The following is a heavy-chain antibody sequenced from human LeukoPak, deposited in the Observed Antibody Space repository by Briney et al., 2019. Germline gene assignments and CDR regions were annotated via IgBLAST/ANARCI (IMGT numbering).Heavy chain of an antibody. CDR3: ARGAFGGLDY. V-gene: IGHV3-74*01. D-gene: IGHD3-3*01. Sequence: GGSLRLSCAASGFSFSSSWMHWVRQAPGKGLVWVSRINSDGSSTDYADSVKGRFTISRDNAENTLFLQMNSLRAEDTAVYYCARGAFGGLDYWGQGTLVTVSS. J-gene: IGHJ4*02. CDR1: GFSFSSSW. CDR2: INSDGSST.